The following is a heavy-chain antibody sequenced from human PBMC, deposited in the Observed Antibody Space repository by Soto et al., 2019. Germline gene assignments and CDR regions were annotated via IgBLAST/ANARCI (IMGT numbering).Heavy chain of an antibody. CDR1: GDSISSSSYY. D-gene: IGHD3-10*01. CDR3: ASLTRGSYYDY. CDR2: IYYSGST. Sequence: PSETLSLTCTVSGDSISSSSYYWGWIRQPPGKGLEWIGIIYYSGSTYYNPSLKSRVTISVDTSKNQFSLKLSSVTAADTAVYYCASLTRGSYYDYWGQGTLVTVS. V-gene: IGHV4-39*01. J-gene: IGHJ4*02.